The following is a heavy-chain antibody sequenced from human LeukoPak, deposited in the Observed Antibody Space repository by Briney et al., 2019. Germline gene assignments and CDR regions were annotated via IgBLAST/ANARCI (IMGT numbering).Heavy chain of an antibody. CDR3: APSGGSSGWDAFDI. D-gene: IGHD6-19*01. CDR2: INPNGGST. J-gene: IGHJ3*02. CDR1: GYTFISHY. Sequence: ASVKVSCKASGYTFISHYINWVRQAPGQGLEWMGIINPNGGSTTYGQKFQGRVTMTRDTSISTAYMELSRLRSDDTAVYYCAPSGGSSGWDAFDIWGQGTMVTVSS. V-gene: IGHV1-46*01.